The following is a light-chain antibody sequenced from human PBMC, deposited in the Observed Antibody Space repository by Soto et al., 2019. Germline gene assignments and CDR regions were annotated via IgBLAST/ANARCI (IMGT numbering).Light chain of an antibody. V-gene: IGKV3-15*01. J-gene: IGKJ1*01. CDR3: QQYNNWPRT. CDR1: QSVSSN. CDR2: GVS. Sequence: EIVMTQSPATLSVSPGERATLSCRASQSVSSNLAWYQQKPGQAPRLLIYGVSTRATGIPVRFSGSGSGTEFTLTISSLQSEDFAVYYCQQYNNWPRTFCQGTKVDIK.